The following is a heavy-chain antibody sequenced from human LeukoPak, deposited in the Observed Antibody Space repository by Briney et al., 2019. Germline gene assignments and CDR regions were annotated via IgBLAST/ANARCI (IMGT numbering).Heavy chain of an antibody. CDR2: INHSGST. CDR3: ARIEEYYYYMDV. V-gene: IGHV4-34*01. D-gene: IGHD2/OR15-2a*01. J-gene: IGHJ6*03. CDR1: GGSFSGYY. Sequence: PSETLSLTCAVYGGSFSGYYWSWIRQPPGKGLEWIGEINHSGSTNYNPSLKSRVTISVDTSKNQFSLKLSSVTAADTAVYYCARIEEYYYYMDVWGKGTTVTVSS.